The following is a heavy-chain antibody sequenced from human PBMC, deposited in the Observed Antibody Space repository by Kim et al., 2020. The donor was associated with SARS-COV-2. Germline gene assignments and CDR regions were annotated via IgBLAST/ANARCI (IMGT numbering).Heavy chain of an antibody. J-gene: IGHJ4*02. CDR3: TGSRGGLRFHSFDY. D-gene: IGHD5-12*01. V-gene: IGHV3-23*01. Sequence: GGSLRLSCAASEFPFNTYAMSWVRQAPGRGLKWVSTISDSGVTTFYADSVKGRFTISRDNSKNTLFLHMNSLRVEDTAVYYCTGSRGGLRFHSFDYWGQGTLVTVSS. CDR2: ISDSGVTT. CDR1: EFPFNTYA.